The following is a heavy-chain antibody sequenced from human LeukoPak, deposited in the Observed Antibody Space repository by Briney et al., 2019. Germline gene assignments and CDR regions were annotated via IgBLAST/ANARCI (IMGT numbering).Heavy chain of an antibody. V-gene: IGHV3-30*02. Sequence: GGSLRLSCAASGFTFSSYGMHWVRQAPGKGLEWVAFIRYDGSNKYYADSVKGRFTISRGNSKNTLYLQMNSLRAEDTAVYYCAKDYCSSTSCYIDYWGQGTLVTVSS. J-gene: IGHJ4*02. D-gene: IGHD2-2*02. CDR2: IRYDGSNK. CDR1: GFTFSSYG. CDR3: AKDYCSSTSCYIDY.